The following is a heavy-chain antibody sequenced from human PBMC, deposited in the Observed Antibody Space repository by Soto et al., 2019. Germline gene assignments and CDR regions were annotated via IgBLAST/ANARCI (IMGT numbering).Heavy chain of an antibody. V-gene: IGHV1-69*01. D-gene: IGHD2-15*01. CDR2: IIPIFGTA. J-gene: IGHJ5*02. Sequence: QVQLVQSGAEVKKPGSSVKVSCKASGGTFSSYAISWVRQAPGQWLEWMGGIIPIFGTANYAQKFQGRVTITADESTSTAYMELSSLRSEDTAVYYCARDRFCSGGSCYSLGWFDPWGQGTLVTVSS. CDR1: GGTFSSYA. CDR3: ARDRFCSGGSCYSLGWFDP.